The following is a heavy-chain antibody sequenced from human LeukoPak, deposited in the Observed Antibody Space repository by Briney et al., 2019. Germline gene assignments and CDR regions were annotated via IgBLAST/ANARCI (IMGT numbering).Heavy chain of an antibody. D-gene: IGHD1-26*01. CDR3: ARDEYSGSTDAFDI. V-gene: IGHV3-30*03. CDR1: GFTFSSYS. J-gene: IGHJ3*02. CDR2: ISYDGSNK. Sequence: PGGSLRLSCAASGFTFSSYSMNWVRQAPGKGLEWVAVISYDGSNKYYADSVKGRFTISRDNSKNTLYLQMNSLRAEDTAVYYCARDEYSGSTDAFDIWGQGTMVTVSS.